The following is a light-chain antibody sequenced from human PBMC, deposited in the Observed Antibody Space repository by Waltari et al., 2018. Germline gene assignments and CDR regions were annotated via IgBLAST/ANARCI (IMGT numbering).Light chain of an antibody. CDR2: DVS. V-gene: IGLV2-14*03. CDR1: SSDVGGYSH. Sequence: QSALTQPTSVSGSPGQSVTVSCTGTSSDVGGYSHVAWYQKHPAKAPKLIIYDVSSRPSGVSSRFSGSKSGNRASLTISGLQAEDEADYFCSSHTSSSTVVFGGGTKVTIL. CDR3: SSHTSSSTVV. J-gene: IGLJ3*02.